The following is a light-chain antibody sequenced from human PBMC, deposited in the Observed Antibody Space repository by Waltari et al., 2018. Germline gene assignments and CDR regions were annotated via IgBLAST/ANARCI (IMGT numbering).Light chain of an antibody. J-gene: IGLJ2*01. CDR1: KSNIGADFD. CDR3: QSYDTTLSAVV. CDR2: SFS. V-gene: IGLV1-40*01. Sequence: QSVLPQPPSVPGAPGQRVTISCSGTKSNIGADFDVHWYQQVPGTAPKLLLHSFSNRPSGVSDRFSGFKSGASASLFITGLQAEDEAMYYCQSYDTTLSAVVFGGGTRLTV.